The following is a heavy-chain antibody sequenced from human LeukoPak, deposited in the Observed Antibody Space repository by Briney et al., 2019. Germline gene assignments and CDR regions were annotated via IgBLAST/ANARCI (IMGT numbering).Heavy chain of an antibody. CDR2: MNPNSGNS. D-gene: IGHD3-10*01. V-gene: IGHV1-8*03. CDR1: GYTFTRND. Sequence: ASVKVSCKTSGYTFTRNDINWVRQATGQGLEWMGWMNPNSGNSGYAQKFQGRVTITRDNSISTAYMELRSLRSDDTAVYYCARDVKLLWFGLDENYFDYWGQGTLVTVSS. CDR3: ARDVKLLWFGLDENYFDY. J-gene: IGHJ4*02.